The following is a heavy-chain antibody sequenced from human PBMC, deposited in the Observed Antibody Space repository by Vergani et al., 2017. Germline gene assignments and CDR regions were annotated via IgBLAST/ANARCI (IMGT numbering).Heavy chain of an antibody. CDR1: GFTFSSYA. CDR3: SSQTRIAAAGSPADLLAY. Sequence: EVQLLESGGGLVQPGGSLRLSCAASGFTFSSYAMSWVRQAPGKGLEWVSVISGSGGSTYYADSVKGRFTIFRDNSKNTLYLQMNSLRAEDTAVYYCSSQTRIAAAGSPADLLAYWGQGTLVTVSS. J-gene: IGHJ4*02. CDR2: ISGSGGST. V-gene: IGHV3-23*01. D-gene: IGHD6-13*01.